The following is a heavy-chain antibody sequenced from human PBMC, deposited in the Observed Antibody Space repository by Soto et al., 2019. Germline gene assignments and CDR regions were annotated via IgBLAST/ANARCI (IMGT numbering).Heavy chain of an antibody. CDR1: IFTFSHYG. Sequence: PGGSLRLCCAASIFTFSHYGMRWVRQAPGKGLEWVAGISHGATRKSYSDSVKGRFIISRDNSKKMLYLQLNSLRREDTAVYYCAKDWVGGSNRYQLDYWGRGTLVTVSS. CDR2: ISHGATRK. J-gene: IGHJ4*02. V-gene: IGHV3-30*18. D-gene: IGHD4-4*01. CDR3: AKDWVGGSNRYQLDY.